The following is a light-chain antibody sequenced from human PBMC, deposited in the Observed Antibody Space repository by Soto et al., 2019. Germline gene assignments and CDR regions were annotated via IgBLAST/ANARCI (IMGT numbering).Light chain of an antibody. CDR3: SSYGGSNNLL. J-gene: IGLJ7*01. Sequence: QSALTQPPSASGSPGQSVTISCTGTSNDVGAYNFISWYQQHPGKAPKLMIYEVNKRPSGVPDRFSGSKSGNTASLTVSGLQAADEADYYCSSYGGSNNLLFGGGTQLTVL. CDR2: EVN. CDR1: SNDVGAYNF. V-gene: IGLV2-8*01.